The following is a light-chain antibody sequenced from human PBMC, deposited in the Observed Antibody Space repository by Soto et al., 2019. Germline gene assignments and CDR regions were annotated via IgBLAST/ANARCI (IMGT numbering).Light chain of an antibody. CDR1: QSVSSY. V-gene: IGKV3-11*01. CDR2: DAS. CDR3: QQRSNWHRT. Sequence: EIVLTQSPATLSLSPGERATLSCRASQSVSSYLAWYQQKPGQAPRLLIYDASNRATGIPARFSGSGAGTDFTLTISSLEPEAFAVYYCQQRSNWHRTFGQGTKLEIK. J-gene: IGKJ2*01.